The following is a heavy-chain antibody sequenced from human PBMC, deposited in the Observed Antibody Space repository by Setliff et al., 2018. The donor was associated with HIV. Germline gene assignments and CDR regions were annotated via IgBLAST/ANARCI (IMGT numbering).Heavy chain of an antibody. D-gene: IGHD5-12*01. CDR1: GGSISSYY. J-gene: IGHJ4*02. Sequence: SETLSLTCTVSGGSISSYYWSWIRQPPGKGLEWIGYIYYSGSTYYNPSLKSRFTISVDTSKNQFSLKLSSVTAADTAVYYCARGDGYNAFDFDYWGQGTLVTVSS. CDR3: ARGDGYNAFDFDY. V-gene: IGHV4-59*01. CDR2: IYYSGST.